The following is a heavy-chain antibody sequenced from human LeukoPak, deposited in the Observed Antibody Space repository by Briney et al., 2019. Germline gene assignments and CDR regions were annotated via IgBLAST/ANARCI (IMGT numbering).Heavy chain of an antibody. CDR3: AKDGGYDSGDSDY. CDR1: GFTFSSYA. CDR2: ISGSGIAT. Sequence: GRSLRLSCAASGFTFSSYAMSWVRQAPGEGLEWVSTISGSGIATYYADSLNGRFTMSRDNSKNTLYLQMNSLRAEDTAVYYCAKDGGYDSGDSDYWGQGTLVTVSS. V-gene: IGHV3-23*01. D-gene: IGHD3-10*01. J-gene: IGHJ4*02.